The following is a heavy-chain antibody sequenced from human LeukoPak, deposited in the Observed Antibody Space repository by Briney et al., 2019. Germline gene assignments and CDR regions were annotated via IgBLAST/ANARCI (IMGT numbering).Heavy chain of an antibody. Sequence: GGSLRLSCAASGFTFSSYSMNWVRQAPGKGLEWVSSISSSSSYIYYADSVKGRFTISRDDSKNTAYLQMDSLKTEDTAVYYCTGNYYGSGSYADFDYWGQGTLVTVSS. CDR1: GFTFSSYS. CDR2: ISSSSSYI. V-gene: IGHV3-21*04. D-gene: IGHD3-10*01. J-gene: IGHJ4*02. CDR3: TGNYYGSGSYADFDY.